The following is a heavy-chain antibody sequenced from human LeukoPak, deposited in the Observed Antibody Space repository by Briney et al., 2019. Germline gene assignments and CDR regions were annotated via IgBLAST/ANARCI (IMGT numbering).Heavy chain of an antibody. CDR2: INDRGGST. Sequence: GGSLRLSCAASGFTFSSYAMTWVRQAPGKGLEWVSTINDRGGSTYYADSVKGRFTLSRDNSKNTLYLQMNSLKTEDTAVYYCTTDHRTIYGVVTPDYWGQGTLVTVSS. CDR3: TTDHRTIYGVVTPDY. D-gene: IGHD3-3*01. CDR1: GFTFSSYA. J-gene: IGHJ4*02. V-gene: IGHV3-23*01.